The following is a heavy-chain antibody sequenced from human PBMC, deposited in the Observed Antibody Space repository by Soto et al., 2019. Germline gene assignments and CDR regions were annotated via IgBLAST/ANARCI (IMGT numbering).Heavy chain of an antibody. V-gene: IGHV4-34*01. Sequence: QVQLQQWGAGLLKPSETLSLTCAVYGGSFSGYYWSWIRQPPGKGLEWIGEINHSGSTNYNSSLKSRVTISVDTSKNQCSLKLSSVTAADTAVYYCARRGHGGKLGYFDYWGQGTLVTVSS. CDR2: INHSGST. J-gene: IGHJ4*02. CDR1: GGSFSGYY. D-gene: IGHD2-15*01. CDR3: ARRGHGGKLGYFDY.